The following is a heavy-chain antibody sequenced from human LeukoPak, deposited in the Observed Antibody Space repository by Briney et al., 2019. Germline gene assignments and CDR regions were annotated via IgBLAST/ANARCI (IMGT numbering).Heavy chain of an antibody. CDR2: TYYRSKWYN. CDR3: AQPAPSYSGSSHAGN. V-gene: IGHV6-1*01. CDR1: GDSVSSNSAA. J-gene: IGHJ4*02. Sequence: SQTLSLTCAISGDSVSSNSAAWNWIRQSPSRGLEWLGRTYYRSKWYNDYAVSVKSRITINPDTSKNQFSLQLNSVTAADTAVYYCAQPAPSYSGSSHAGNWGQGTLVTVSS. D-gene: IGHD1-26*01.